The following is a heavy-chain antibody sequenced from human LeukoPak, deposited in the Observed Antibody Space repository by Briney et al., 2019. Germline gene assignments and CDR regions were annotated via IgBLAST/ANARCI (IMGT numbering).Heavy chain of an antibody. CDR2: IIPIFGTA. CDR3: ARERGCSSTSCPYYFDY. J-gene: IGHJ4*02. CDR1: GGTFSSYA. V-gene: IGHV1-69*06. Sequence: SVKVSCKASGGTFSSYAISWVRQAPGQGLEWMGGIIPIFGTANYAQKFRGRVTITADKSTSTAYMELSSLRSEDTAVYYCARERGCSSTSCPYYFDYWGQGTLVTVPS. D-gene: IGHD2-2*01.